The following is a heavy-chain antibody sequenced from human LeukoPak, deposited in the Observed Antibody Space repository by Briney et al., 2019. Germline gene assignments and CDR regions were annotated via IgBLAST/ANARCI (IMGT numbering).Heavy chain of an antibody. J-gene: IGHJ5*02. D-gene: IGHD4-23*01. CDR3: ARDNSVEDTAWWFDP. V-gene: IGHV3-23*01. Sequence: PGGSLRLSCAASGFTFSSYAMSWVRQAPGKGLEWVSAISGSGGSTYYADSVKGRFTISRDNSKNTLYLQMNSLRAEDTAVYYCARDNSVEDTAWWFDPWGQGTLVTVSS. CDR1: GFTFSSYA. CDR2: ISGSGGST.